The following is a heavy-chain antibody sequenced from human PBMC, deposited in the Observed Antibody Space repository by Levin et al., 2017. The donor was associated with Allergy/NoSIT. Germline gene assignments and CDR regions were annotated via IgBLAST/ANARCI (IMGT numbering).Heavy chain of an antibody. CDR1: GFTFSSYW. D-gene: IGHD3-22*01. J-gene: IGHJ4*02. Sequence: GESLKISCAASGFTFSSYWMSWVRQAPGKGLEWVSTFGGSAISTYYADSVEGRFTISRDNSKNTLYLQMNSLRGEDTAVYYCAKSAREYDNSGHDYFDHWGQGTLVTVSS. CDR3: AKSAREYDNSGHDYFDH. V-gene: IGHV3-23*01. CDR2: FGGSAIST.